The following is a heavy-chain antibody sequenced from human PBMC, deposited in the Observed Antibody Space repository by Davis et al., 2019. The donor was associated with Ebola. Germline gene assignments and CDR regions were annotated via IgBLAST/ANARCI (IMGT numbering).Heavy chain of an antibody. CDR3: ARHIVAGWTNWFDP. CDR2: TYYRSKWYN. V-gene: IGHV6-1*01. J-gene: IGHJ5*02. Sequence: MPSETLSLTCAISGDSVSSNSAAWNWIRQSPSRGLEWLGRTYYRSKWYNDYAVSVKSRITINPDTSKNQFSLQLNSVTPEDTAVYYCARHIVAGWTNWFDPWGQETLVTVSS. D-gene: IGHD2-21*01. CDR1: GDSVSSNSAA.